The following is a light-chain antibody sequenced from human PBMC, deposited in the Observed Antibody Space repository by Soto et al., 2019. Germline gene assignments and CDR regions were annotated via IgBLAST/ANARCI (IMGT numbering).Light chain of an antibody. CDR2: DVT. CDR3: CSHAGRGSVL. Sequence: QSALAQPASVSGSPGQSITISCTGTSSDIGRYNLVSWYQQYPGEAPKLVIYDVTKRPSGVSDRFSASKSGNTASLTISGLQAEDEADYYCCSHAGRGSVLFGGGTQLTLL. V-gene: IGLV2-23*02. CDR1: SSDIGRYNL. J-gene: IGLJ2*01.